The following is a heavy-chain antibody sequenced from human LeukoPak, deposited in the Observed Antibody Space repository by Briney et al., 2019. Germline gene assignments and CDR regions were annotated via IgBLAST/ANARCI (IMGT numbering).Heavy chain of an antibody. CDR1: GDSISSYY. Sequence: SETLSLTCTVSGDSISSYYWTWIRQPPGKGLEWIGYVDYSGSTNYSPSLKSRVTISVDTSKKQFSLKLSSVTAADTAVYYCARATATAYYYYGMDVWGQGTTVTVSS. V-gene: IGHV4-59*01. CDR3: ARATATAYYYYGMDV. J-gene: IGHJ6*02. CDR2: VDYSGST. D-gene: IGHD1-1*01.